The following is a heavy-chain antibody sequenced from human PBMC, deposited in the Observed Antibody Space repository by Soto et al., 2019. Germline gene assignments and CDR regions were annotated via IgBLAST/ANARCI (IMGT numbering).Heavy chain of an antibody. CDR3: TTGIYYDILTGYHNVAY. V-gene: IGHV3-15*01. D-gene: IGHD3-9*01. J-gene: IGHJ4*02. CDR1: GVSLGHPW. CDR2: IKSKTDGGTA. Sequence: GCLRLSCVACGVSLGHPWITFFRNTSCKWRGRVGRIKSKTDGGTADYAAPVKGRATISRDDSKNTVYLQMNSLKTEDTAVYYCTTGIYYDILTGYHNVAYWGQGALVTVSS.